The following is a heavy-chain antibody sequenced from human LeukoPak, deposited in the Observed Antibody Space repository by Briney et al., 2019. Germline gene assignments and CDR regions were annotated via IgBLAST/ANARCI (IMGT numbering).Heavy chain of an antibody. CDR2: ISGSGGST. CDR3: LRARPPHYYSDY. Sequence: PGGSLRLSCAASGFTFSSYAMSWVRQAPGKGLEWVSAISGSGGSTYYADSVKGRFTISRDNSKNPLYLQMNSLRAEDTAVHYCLRARPPHYYSDYWGQGTLVTVSS. V-gene: IGHV3-23*01. J-gene: IGHJ4*02. CDR1: GFTFSSYA.